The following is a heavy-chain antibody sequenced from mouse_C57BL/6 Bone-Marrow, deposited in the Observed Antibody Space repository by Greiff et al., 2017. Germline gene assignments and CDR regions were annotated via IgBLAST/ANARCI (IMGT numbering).Heavy chain of an antibody. CDR2: INPYNGDT. J-gene: IGHJ3*01. D-gene: IGHD1-1*01. V-gene: IGHV1-20*01. CDR3: ARGYGSTPFAY. CDR1: GYSFTGYF. Sequence: EVQLQQSGPELVKPGDSVKISCKASGYSFTGYFMNWVMQSHGKSLEWIGRINPYNGDTFYNLKFKGKATLTVDKSSSTAHMELRSLTSEDSAVYYCARGYGSTPFAYWGQGTLVTVSA.